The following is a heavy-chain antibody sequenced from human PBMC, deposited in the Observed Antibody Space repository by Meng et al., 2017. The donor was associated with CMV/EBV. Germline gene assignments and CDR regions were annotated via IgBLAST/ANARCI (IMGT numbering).Heavy chain of an antibody. CDR3: AREPLLSSSDSYYFDC. V-gene: IGHV1-2*02. CDR1: GYTFTSYY. J-gene: IGHJ4*02. CDR2: INPNSGGT. Sequence: SGYTFTSYYMHWVRQAPGQGLKWMGWINPNSGGTNYAQKFQGRVTVTRDTSISTAYMELSRLRSDDTAVYYCAREPLLSSSDSYYFDCWGQGTLVTVSS. D-gene: IGHD6-6*01.